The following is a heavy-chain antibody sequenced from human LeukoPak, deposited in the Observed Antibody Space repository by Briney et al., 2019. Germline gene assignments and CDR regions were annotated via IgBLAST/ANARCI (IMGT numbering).Heavy chain of an antibody. Sequence: ASVKVSCKASGYTLTGYCMHWVRQAPGQGLEWMGWINPNSGGTNYAQKFQGRVTMTRDTSISTAYMELSRLRSDDTAVYYCAATRARGYYYDSSGWGQGTLVTVSS. J-gene: IGHJ4*02. D-gene: IGHD3-22*01. CDR1: GYTLTGYC. CDR2: INPNSGGT. V-gene: IGHV1-2*02. CDR3: AATRARGYYYDSSG.